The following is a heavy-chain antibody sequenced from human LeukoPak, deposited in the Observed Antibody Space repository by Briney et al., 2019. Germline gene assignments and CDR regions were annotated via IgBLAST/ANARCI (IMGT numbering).Heavy chain of an antibody. V-gene: IGHV1-69*13. D-gene: IGHD2-15*01. CDR1: GGTFSIYA. CDR2: IIPIFGTA. J-gene: IGHJ4*02. Sequence: ASVKVSCKASGGTFSIYAISWVRQAPGQGLEWMGGIIPIFGTANYAQKFQGRVTITADESTSTAYMELSSLRAEDTAIYYCAKGTNISCYSGAGYWGQGTLVTVSS. CDR3: AKGTNISCYSGAGY.